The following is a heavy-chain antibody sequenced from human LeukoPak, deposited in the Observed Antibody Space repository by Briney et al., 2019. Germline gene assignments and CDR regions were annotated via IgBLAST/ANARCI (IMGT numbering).Heavy chain of an antibody. D-gene: IGHD2-15*01. Sequence: QPGGSLRLSCAASGFTFSSYWMSWVRQAPGKGLEWVANIKQDGSEKYYVDSVKGRFTISRDNAKNSLYLQMNSLRAEDTAVYYCAKGDIVVVVAATPAFDPWGQGTLVTVSS. CDR1: GFTFSSYW. V-gene: IGHV3-7*03. J-gene: IGHJ5*02. CDR3: AKGDIVVVVAATPAFDP. CDR2: IKQDGSEK.